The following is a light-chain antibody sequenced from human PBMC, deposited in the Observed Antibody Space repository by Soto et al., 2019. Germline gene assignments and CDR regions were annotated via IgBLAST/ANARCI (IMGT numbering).Light chain of an antibody. CDR3: MQGTHWPWT. J-gene: IGKJ1*01. Sequence: DVVMTQSPLSLPVTLGQPASISCRSSQSPLYSDGNTYLSWFQQRPGQSPRRLIYKVSNRDSGVPDRFSGSGSATDFTLKISRVEAEDVGVYYCMQGTHWPWTFGQGTKVDMK. V-gene: IGKV2-30*01. CDR2: KVS. CDR1: QSPLYSDGNTY.